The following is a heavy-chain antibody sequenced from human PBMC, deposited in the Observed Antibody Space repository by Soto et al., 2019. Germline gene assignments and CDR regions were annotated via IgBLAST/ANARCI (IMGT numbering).Heavy chain of an antibody. V-gene: IGHV3-74*01. J-gene: IGHJ4*02. CDR1: GFTFTNYW. Sequence: PGGSLRLSCAAPGFTFTNYWMHWVRQVPGKGLVWVSRIDGVGAGTSYSDPVRGRFTISRDNAENMLYLQMNSLRAEDTAVYYCTTVLEYWGQGTLVTVSS. CDR2: IDGVGAGT. CDR3: TTVLEY.